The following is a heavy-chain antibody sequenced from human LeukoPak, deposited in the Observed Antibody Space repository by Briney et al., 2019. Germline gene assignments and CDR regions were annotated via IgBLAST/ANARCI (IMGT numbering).Heavy chain of an antibody. CDR2: IYHSGST. J-gene: IGHJ4*02. D-gene: IGHD6-13*01. CDR3: AGTAAAFDY. Sequence: TSQTPSLTCAVSGGSISSGGYSWSWLRQPPGKGLEWIGYIYHSGSTYYNPSLKSRVTISVDRSKNQFSLNLSSVTAADTAVYYCAGTAAAFDYWGQGTLVTVSS. V-gene: IGHV4-30-2*01. CDR1: GGSISSGGYS.